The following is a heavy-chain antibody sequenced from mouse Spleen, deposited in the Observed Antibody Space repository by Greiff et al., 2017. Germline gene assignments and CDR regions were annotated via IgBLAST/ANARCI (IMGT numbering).Heavy chain of an antibody. CDR1: GYTFTSYW. J-gene: IGHJ3*01. CDR2: INPSNGGT. CDR3: AREGDYDYDEGFAY. D-gene: IGHD2-4*01. Sequence: VQVVESGTELVKPGASVKLSCKASGYTFTSYWMHWVKQRPGQGLEWIGNINPSNGGTNYNEKFKSKATLTVDKSSSTAYMQLSSLTSEDSAVYYCAREGDYDYDEGFAYWGQGTLVTVSA. V-gene: IGHV1-53*01.